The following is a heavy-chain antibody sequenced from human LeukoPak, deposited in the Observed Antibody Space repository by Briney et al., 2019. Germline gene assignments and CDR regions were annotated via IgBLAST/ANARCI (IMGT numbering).Heavy chain of an antibody. CDR2: IYYSGST. J-gene: IGHJ4*02. CDR3: ARENYYDSSGHLDY. Sequence: PSGTLSLTCTVSGGSISSYYWSWIRQPPGKGLEWIGYIYYSGSTNYNPSLKSRVTISVDTSKNQFSLKLSSVTAADTAVYYCARENYYDSSGHLDYWGQGTLVTVSS. D-gene: IGHD3-22*01. CDR1: GGSISSYY. V-gene: IGHV4-59*01.